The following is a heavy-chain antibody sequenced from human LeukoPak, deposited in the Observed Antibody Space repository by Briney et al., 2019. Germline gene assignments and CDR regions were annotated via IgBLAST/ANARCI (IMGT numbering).Heavy chain of an antibody. CDR2: INHSGST. V-gene: IGHV4-39*07. CDR3: ARGRPRAAGTSYYYMDV. J-gene: IGHJ6*03. D-gene: IGHD6-13*01. CDR1: GGSISSSSYY. Sequence: PSETLSLTCTVSGGSISSSSYYWGWIRQPSGKGLEWIGEINHSGSTNYNPSLKSRVTISVDTSKNQFSLKLSSVTAADTAVYYCARGRPRAAGTSYYYMDVWGKGTTVTVSS.